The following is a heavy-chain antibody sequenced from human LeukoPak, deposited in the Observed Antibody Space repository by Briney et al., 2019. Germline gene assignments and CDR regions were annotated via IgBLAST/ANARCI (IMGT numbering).Heavy chain of an antibody. J-gene: IGHJ4*02. CDR1: GFTFNTYS. CDR2: ISDSSGTI. Sequence: GGSLTLSCAASGFTFNTYSMNWVRQAPGKGLEWVSYISDSSGTIYYADSVKGRFTISRDNARNSLYLQMNSLRAEDTAVYYCARGPYGDYVDALDYWGQGTLVTVSS. D-gene: IGHD4-17*01. CDR3: ARGPYGDYVDALDY. V-gene: IGHV3-48*01.